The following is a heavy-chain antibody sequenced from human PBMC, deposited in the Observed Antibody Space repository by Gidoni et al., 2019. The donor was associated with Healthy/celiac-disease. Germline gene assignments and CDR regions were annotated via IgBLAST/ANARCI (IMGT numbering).Heavy chain of an antibody. J-gene: IGHJ6*02. CDR1: GFPFSSYS. CDR3: ARGGDYYDSSGYPAPYYYGMDV. CDR2: ISSSSSTI. V-gene: IGHV3-48*02. D-gene: IGHD3-22*01. Sequence: EVQLVESGGGLVQPGGSLRLSCAASGFPFSSYSMNWVRQAPGKGLEWVSYISSSSSTIYYADSVKGRFTISRDNAKNSLYLQMNSLRDEDTAVYYCARGGDYYDSSGYPAPYYYGMDVWGQGTTVTVSS.